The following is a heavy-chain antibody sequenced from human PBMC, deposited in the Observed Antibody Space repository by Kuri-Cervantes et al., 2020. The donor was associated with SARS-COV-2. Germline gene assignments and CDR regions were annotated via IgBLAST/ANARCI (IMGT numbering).Heavy chain of an antibody. J-gene: IGHJ6*04. CDR1: GFTFDDYA. D-gene: IGHD3-3*01. Sequence: LRLSCAASGFTFDDYAMHWVRQAPGKGLEWVSGISWNSGSIGYADSVKGRFTISRDNAKNSLYLQMNSLRDEDTAVYYCARVLVITIFGVVTVPASADVWGKGTTVTVSS. V-gene: IGHV3-9*01. CDR2: ISWNSGSI. CDR3: ARVLVITIFGVVTVPASADV.